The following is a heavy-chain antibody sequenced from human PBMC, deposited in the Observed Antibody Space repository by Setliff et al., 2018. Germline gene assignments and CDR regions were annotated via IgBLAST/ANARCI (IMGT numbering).Heavy chain of an antibody. CDR1: GYTFINYD. CDR3: ARGVGAMGDY. V-gene: IGHV1-8*01. CDR2: LNPNISAT. J-gene: IGHJ4*02. D-gene: IGHD1-26*01. Sequence: ASVKVSCKASGYTFINYDINWVRQATGQGLEWMGWLNPNISATFYAPKFQGRVTMTRDTSTSTFYMKLSSLRSEDTAVYYCARGVGAMGDYWGQGTLVTVSS.